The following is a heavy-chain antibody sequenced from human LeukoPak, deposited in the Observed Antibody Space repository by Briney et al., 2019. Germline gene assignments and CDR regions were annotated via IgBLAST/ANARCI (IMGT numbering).Heavy chain of an antibody. CDR1: GGSFSGYY. CDR3: ARGSRWLQQTLDY. D-gene: IGHD5-24*01. J-gene: IGHJ4*02. V-gene: IGHV4-34*01. Sequence: SETLSLTCAVYGGSFSGYYWSWIRQPPGKGLEWIGEINHSGSTNYNPSLKSRVTVSVDTSKNQFSLKLSSVTAADTAVYYCARGSRWLQQTLDYWGQGTLVTVSS. CDR2: INHSGST.